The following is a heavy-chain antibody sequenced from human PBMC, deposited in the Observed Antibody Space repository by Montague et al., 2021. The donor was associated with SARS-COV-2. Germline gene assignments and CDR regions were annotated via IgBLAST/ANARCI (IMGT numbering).Heavy chain of an antibody. J-gene: IGHJ4*02. D-gene: IGHD3-22*01. CDR1: GGSISCSSHY. V-gene: IGHV4-39*01. CDR2: ISYTGST. CDR3: ARQYYYDNNGFPAYDY. Sequence: SETLSLTCTVSGGSISCSSHYWGCLRQPPGRGLQWIGSISYTGSTYYNPSLKSRVTISRDTSKNQFSLKLSSVTAADTAVYYCARQYYYDNNGFPAYDYWGRGTLVTVSS.